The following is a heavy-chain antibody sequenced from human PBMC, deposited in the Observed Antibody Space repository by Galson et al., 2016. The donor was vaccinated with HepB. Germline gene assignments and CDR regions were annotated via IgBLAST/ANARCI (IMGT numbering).Heavy chain of an antibody. D-gene: IGHD2-2*01. Sequence: SLRLSCAASGFTFSSYSMHWVRQAPGKGLEYVSGINSNGGRTYYTDPVKGRFTLSRDNSKNTVYLQMGSLRIEGTAVYFCVKEGYQELSDGAFDIWGQGTMVTVSS. V-gene: IGHV3-64D*06. CDR2: INSNGGRT. CDR3: VKEGYQELSDGAFDI. J-gene: IGHJ3*02. CDR1: GFTFSSYS.